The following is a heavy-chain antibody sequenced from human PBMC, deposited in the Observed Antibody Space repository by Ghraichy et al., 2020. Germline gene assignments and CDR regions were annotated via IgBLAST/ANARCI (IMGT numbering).Heavy chain of an antibody. V-gene: IGHV2-5*01. CDR1: GFSLSIDKLA. CDR2: IYWNDEN. J-gene: IGHJ6*02. CDR3: ASRIHGMDV. Sequence: SGPTLVKPTQTLTLTCTFSGFSLSIDKLAVGWIRQPPGKALEWLAVIYWNDENYYKSSLKSRLTTIKDTSKIQVVLRMSNMDPEETATYYCASRIHGMDVWGQGTTVTVSS.